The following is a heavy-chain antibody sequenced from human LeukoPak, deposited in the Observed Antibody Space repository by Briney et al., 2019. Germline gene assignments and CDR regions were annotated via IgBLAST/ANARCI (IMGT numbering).Heavy chain of an antibody. V-gene: IGHV4-4*07. CDR2: IYTSGST. J-gene: IGHJ6*03. D-gene: IGHD1-20*01. Sequence: SETLSLTCTVSGGSISSYYWSWIRQPAGKGLEWIGRIYTSGSTNYNPSLKSRVTMPVDTSKNQFSLKLSSVTAADTAVYYCARSYNWNYYYYYMDVWGKGTTVTVSS. CDR3: ARSYNWNYYYYYMDV. CDR1: GGSISSYY.